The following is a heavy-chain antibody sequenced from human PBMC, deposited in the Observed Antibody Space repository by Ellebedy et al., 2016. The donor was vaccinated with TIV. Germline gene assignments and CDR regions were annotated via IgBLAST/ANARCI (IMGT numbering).Heavy chain of an antibody. CDR2: FHSGGST. Sequence: GESLKISCAASGFTFDDYALHWVRQAPGKGLEWVSIFHSGGSTYYADSVKGRFSISRDNSKKPMYIQMNSLRAEETAVYYGARGNAYKFNFDYWGQGTLVTVSS. D-gene: IGHD5-24*01. V-gene: IGHV3-66*01. J-gene: IGHJ4*02. CDR3: ARGNAYKFNFDY. CDR1: GFTFDDYA.